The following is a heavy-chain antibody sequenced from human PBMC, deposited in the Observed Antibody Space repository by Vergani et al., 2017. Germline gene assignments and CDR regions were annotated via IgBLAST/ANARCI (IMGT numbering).Heavy chain of an antibody. D-gene: IGHD6-19*01. Sequence: QVQLQESGPGLVKSSETLSPICSVSFDSIRNLYCNWIRPPPGKGLEWIGSIHYSENTNYNSSLKTRVTSSVDTSKNQFSQTLTSVTAVDTAVYYCASDTHSGQRADRWGQGILVTV. CDR1: FDSIRNLY. V-gene: IGHV4-59*11. CDR2: IHYSENT. J-gene: IGHJ5*02. CDR3: ASDTHSGQRADR.